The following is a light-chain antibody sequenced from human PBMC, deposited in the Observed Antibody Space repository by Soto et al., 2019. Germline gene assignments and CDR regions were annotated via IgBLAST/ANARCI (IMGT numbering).Light chain of an antibody. J-gene: IGLJ1*01. Sequence: QSVLTQPASVSGSPRQSITISCTGTSSDVGGYNYVSWYQQPPGKAPNLMIYELSNRPSGVSNRYSGSKSGNTASLTISGLQAEDEADYYCSSYTSSSTYVFGTGTKVTVL. CDR3: SSYTSSSTYV. V-gene: IGLV2-14*01. CDR2: ELS. CDR1: SSDVGGYNY.